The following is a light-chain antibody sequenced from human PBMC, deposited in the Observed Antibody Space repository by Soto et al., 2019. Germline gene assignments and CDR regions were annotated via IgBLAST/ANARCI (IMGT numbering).Light chain of an antibody. Sequence: DIQMTQSPPSVSAYVGDRVIITCRASQSINSYLSWYQQKLGKAPSLLIYGASKLQGGVPSRFGGSGSGTNFTLTIVNFQPEDFATYYCQQSFSTPPTFGRGTKVEIK. CDR1: QSINSY. J-gene: IGKJ4*02. V-gene: IGKV1-39*01. CDR3: QQSFSTPPT. CDR2: GAS.